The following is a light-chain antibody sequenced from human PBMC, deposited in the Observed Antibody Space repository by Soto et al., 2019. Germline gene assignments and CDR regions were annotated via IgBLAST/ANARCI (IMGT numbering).Light chain of an antibody. V-gene: IGLV1-44*01. CDR3: AAWDDSLNGFYV. CDR1: GSNIGSNT. CDR2: SNN. J-gene: IGLJ1*01. Sequence: SVLTQPPSASGTPGQRVTISCSGSGSNIGSNTVNWYQQLPGTAPKLLIYSNNQRPSGVPDRFSGSKSGTSASLAISGLQSEDEADYYCAAWDDSLNGFYVFGTGTKLTVL.